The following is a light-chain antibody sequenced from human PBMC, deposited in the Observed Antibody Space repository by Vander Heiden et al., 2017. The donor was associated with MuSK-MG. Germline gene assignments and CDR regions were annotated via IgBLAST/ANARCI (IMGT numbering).Light chain of an antibody. CDR1: QRINSY. J-gene: IGKJ1*01. CDR3: QQTNRNPRT. CDR2: AES. Sequence: IQMTQSPSSRSASVGDRVTITCRASQRINSYLTWYQQKPGKAPKLLICAESGLQSGVPSRFSGSGSGTDFTLTISSLQLEDFATYYCQQTNRNPRTFGQGTKVEI. V-gene: IGKV1-39*01.